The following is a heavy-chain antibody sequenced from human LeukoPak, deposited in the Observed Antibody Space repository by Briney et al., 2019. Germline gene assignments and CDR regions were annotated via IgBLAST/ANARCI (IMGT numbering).Heavy chain of an antibody. V-gene: IGHV3-48*03. Sequence: PRGSLRLSCAASGLTFSSYEFNWVRQAPGKGLEWVSYISTSGTNRYYADSVKGRFTISRDNAKNSLYLQMNSLRVEDTAVHYCASEHSGYEFVDYWGQGTLVTVSS. J-gene: IGHJ4*02. D-gene: IGHD5-12*01. CDR3: ASEHSGYEFVDY. CDR1: GLTFSSYE. CDR2: ISTSGTNR.